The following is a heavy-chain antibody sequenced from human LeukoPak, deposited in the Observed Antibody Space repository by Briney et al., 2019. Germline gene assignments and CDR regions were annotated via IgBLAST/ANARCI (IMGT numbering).Heavy chain of an antibody. Sequence: QPGGSLRLSCAASGFTFNNYAMNWVRQAPGKGLEWVSSISGGGETTYYADSAKGRFTISRDNSQNTLYLQMNSLRAEDTAVYYCARDYAHYVGYFFFDYWGQGTLVTVSS. CDR1: GFTFNNYA. V-gene: IGHV3-23*01. D-gene: IGHD4-17*01. CDR2: ISGGGETT. CDR3: ARDYAHYVGYFFFDY. J-gene: IGHJ4*02.